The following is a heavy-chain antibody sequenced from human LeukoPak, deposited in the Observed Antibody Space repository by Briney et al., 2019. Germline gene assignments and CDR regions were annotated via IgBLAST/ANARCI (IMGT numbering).Heavy chain of an antibody. CDR2: IYYSGST. CDR1: GGSISSYY. V-gene: IGHV4-59*01. Sequence: SETLSLTCTVSGGSISSYYWSWIRQPPGKGLEWIGYIYYSGSTNYNPSLKSRVTISVDTSKNQFSLKLSSVTAADTAVYYCATRALYCSSTSCYNWFDPWGQGTLVTVSS. J-gene: IGHJ5*02. CDR3: ATRALYCSSTSCYNWFDP. D-gene: IGHD2-2*01.